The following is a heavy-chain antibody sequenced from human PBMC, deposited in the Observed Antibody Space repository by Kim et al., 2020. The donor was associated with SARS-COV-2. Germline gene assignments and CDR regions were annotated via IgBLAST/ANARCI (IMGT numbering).Heavy chain of an antibody. CDR1: GGSVSSGSYY. D-gene: IGHD3-16*01. J-gene: IGHJ4*02. CDR3: TRGQMGDDGSFDY. Sequence: SETLSLTCTVSGGSVSSGSYYWGWIRQPPGKGLEWIGYIYYSGTTNYNPSLKSRVTITVDTSKNQCSLKLSAVTAADTAVYYCTRGQMGDDGSFDYWGQGTLVTVSS. V-gene: IGHV4-61*01. CDR2: IYYSGTT.